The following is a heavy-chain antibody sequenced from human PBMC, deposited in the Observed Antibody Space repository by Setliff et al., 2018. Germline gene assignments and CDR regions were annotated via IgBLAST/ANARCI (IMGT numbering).Heavy chain of an antibody. CDR3: ARDSPLSIAAAGPPFDY. Sequence: SETLSLTCTVSGGSISSHYWSWIRQPPGKGLEWIGSIYYSGSTNYNPSLKCRVTISVDTSKNQFSLKLSSVTAADTAVYYCARDSPLSIAAAGPPFDYWGQGTLVTVSS. CDR2: IYYSGST. D-gene: IGHD6-13*01. CDR1: GGSISSHY. J-gene: IGHJ4*02. V-gene: IGHV4-59*11.